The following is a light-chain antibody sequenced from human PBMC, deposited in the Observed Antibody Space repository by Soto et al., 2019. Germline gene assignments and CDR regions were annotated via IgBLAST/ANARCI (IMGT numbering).Light chain of an antibody. CDR2: VAS. V-gene: IGKV1-39*01. CDR3: QQSFSSPPIT. J-gene: IGKJ5*01. CDR1: QNIENY. Sequence: DIQMTQSPSSLSASLGDTVTISCRASQNIENYLHWYQQKAGKAPEVLLYVASVLKDGVSSRFSGSGYGTAFTLTITNLQPEDFAMYYCQQSFSSPPITFGQGTSLDIK.